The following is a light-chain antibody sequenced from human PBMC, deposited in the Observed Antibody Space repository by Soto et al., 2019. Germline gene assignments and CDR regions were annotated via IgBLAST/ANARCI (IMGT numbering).Light chain of an antibody. Sequence: QSVLTQPASVSGSPGQSITISCTGTSSDVGGYNYVSWYQQHPGKAPKLMIYEVSNRPSGVSNRFSGSNSGNTASLTISGLQAEDEADYYCSSYTSSSTLYVFGTGTKATVL. CDR1: SSDVGGYNY. CDR2: EVS. V-gene: IGLV2-14*01. CDR3: SSYTSSSTLYV. J-gene: IGLJ1*01.